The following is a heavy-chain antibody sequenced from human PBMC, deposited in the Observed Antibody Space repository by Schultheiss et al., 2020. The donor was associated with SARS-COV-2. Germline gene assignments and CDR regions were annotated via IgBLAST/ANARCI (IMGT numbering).Heavy chain of an antibody. D-gene: IGHD1-7*01. Sequence: SETLSLTCTVSGGSITSDHWSWIRQPPGKGLEWIGYIYSSGSTNYNPSLKSRVTISVDTSKNQFSLRLSSVTAADTAVYYCARESEGTNWYFDLWGRGTLVTVSS. J-gene: IGHJ2*01. CDR3: ARESEGTNWYFDL. CDR2: IYSSGST. V-gene: IGHV4-59*01. CDR1: GGSITSDH.